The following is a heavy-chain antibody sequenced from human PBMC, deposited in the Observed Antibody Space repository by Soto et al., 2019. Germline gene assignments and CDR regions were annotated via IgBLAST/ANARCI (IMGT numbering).Heavy chain of an antibody. Sequence: QVQLQESGPGLVKPSQTLPLTCTVSGGSISSGGYYWSWIRQHPGKGLEWFGYIYYSGSTYYNPAPRSRVSIFVATSKIQFSLKLSSVTAAATAVYYCARSLEATVTAFAYWGQGTLVTVAS. J-gene: IGHJ4*02. V-gene: IGHV4-31*03. CDR3: ARSLEATVTAFAY. CDR1: GGSISSGGYY. CDR2: IYYSGST. D-gene: IGHD4-17*01.